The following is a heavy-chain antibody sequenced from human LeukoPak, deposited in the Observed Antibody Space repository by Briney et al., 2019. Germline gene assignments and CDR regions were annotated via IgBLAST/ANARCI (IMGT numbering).Heavy chain of an antibody. V-gene: IGHV4-39*07. CDR1: GGSISSSSYY. CDR3: ARVADYYESTGYYYVRYFDY. Sequence: PSETLSLTCTVSGGSISSSSYYWGWIRQPPGKGLEWIGEINHSGSTNYNPSLKSRVTISVDTSKNQFSLKLSSVTAADTAVYYCARVADYYESTGYYYVRYFDYWGQGTLVTVSS. J-gene: IGHJ4*02. CDR2: INHSGST. D-gene: IGHD3-22*01.